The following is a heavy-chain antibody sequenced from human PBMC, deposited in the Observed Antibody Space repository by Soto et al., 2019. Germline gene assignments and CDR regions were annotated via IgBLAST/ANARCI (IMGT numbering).Heavy chain of an antibody. CDR2: INAGNGNT. Sequence: GASVKVSCKASGYTFTSYAMHWVRQAPGQRLEWMGWINAGNGNTKYSQKFQGRVTITRDTSASTAYMELSSLRSEDTAVYYCARVGQQLVTGDFDYWGQGTMVTVYS. V-gene: IGHV1-3*01. D-gene: IGHD6-13*01. CDR3: ARVGQQLVTGDFDY. CDR1: GYTFTSYA. J-gene: IGHJ4*02.